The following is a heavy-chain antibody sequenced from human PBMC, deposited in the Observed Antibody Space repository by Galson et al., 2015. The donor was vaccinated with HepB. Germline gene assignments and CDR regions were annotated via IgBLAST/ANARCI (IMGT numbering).Heavy chain of an antibody. CDR1: GLTVRDTF. Sequence: SLRLSCAVSGLTVRDTFMAWVRQVPGKGRECISAIYPDEYTYYADSVRGRFTASRDDSKNTVYLLMNSLRAEDTAVYYCAKSFGGWFGESDWSQGTLVIGSS. V-gene: IGHV3-53*01. CDR3: AKSFGGWFGESD. D-gene: IGHD3-10*01. J-gene: IGHJ4*02. CDR2: IYPDEYT.